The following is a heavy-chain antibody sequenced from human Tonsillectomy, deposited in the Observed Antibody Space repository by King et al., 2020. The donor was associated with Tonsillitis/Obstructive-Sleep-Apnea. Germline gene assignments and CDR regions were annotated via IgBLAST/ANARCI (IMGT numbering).Heavy chain of an antibody. Sequence: QLQESGPGLVKPSQTLSLTCTVSGGSISSGGYYWSWFRQHPGKGLEWIGYINYSGRTFYNPSLKGLVVISVETSKNQFSLKLNSVTAADTAVYFCARANYPYWYFDLWGRGTLVTVSS. CDR3: ARANYPYWYFDL. CDR2: INYSGRT. D-gene: IGHD1-7*01. V-gene: IGHV4-31*01. CDR1: GGSISSGGYY. J-gene: IGHJ2*01.